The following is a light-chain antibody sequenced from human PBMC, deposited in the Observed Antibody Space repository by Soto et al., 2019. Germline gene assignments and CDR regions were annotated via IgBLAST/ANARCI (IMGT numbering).Light chain of an antibody. CDR3: CSYAGSSTLL. Sequence: QSVLIQPASVSGSPGQSITISCTGTSSDVGGYNLVSWYQQHPGKTPKLMIYEGSKRPSAVSNRFSGSKSDNTASPTISGLQAEDEADYYCCSYAGSSTLLFGGGTKLTVL. CDR1: SSDVGGYNL. J-gene: IGLJ2*01. V-gene: IGLV2-23*01. CDR2: EGS.